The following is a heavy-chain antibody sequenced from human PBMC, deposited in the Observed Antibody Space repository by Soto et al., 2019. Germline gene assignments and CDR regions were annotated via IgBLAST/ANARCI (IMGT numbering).Heavy chain of an antibody. J-gene: IGHJ4*02. V-gene: IGHV4-34*01. Sequence: PSDTLSLTFAVYGWPFSGYYWSWIRQPPGKGLEWIGEINHSGSTNYNPSLKSRVTISVDTSKNQFSLKPSSVTAADTAVYYCARDRLLDKAMVFDYWGQGTLVTVCS. CDR2: INHSGST. CDR1: GWPFSGYY. CDR3: ARDRLLDKAMVFDY. D-gene: IGHD5-18*01.